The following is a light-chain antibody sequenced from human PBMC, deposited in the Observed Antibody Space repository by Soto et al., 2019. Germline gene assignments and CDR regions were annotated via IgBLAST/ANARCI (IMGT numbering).Light chain of an antibody. CDR2: GAS. J-gene: IGKJ1*01. V-gene: IGKV3-20*01. Sequence: EIVLTQSPGTLSLSPGERATLSCRASQIVSSSYLAWYQQKPGQAPRLLIFGASSRATGTPDRFSGSGSGTDFPLIISRLEPEDSAVYHCQQYGGSPPTFGQGTKVEIK. CDR1: QIVSSSY. CDR3: QQYGGSPPT.